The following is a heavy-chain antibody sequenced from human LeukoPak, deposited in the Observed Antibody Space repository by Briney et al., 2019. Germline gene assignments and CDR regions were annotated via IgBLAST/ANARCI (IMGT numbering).Heavy chain of an antibody. J-gene: IGHJ5*02. D-gene: IGHD4-11*01. CDR3: ARVRGTPDYTNWFDP. V-gene: IGHV4-4*07. CDR2: IYTSGST. CDR1: GGSISSYY. Sequence: SETLSLTCTVSGGSISSYYWSWIRQPAGKGLEWIGRIYTSGSTNYNPSLKSRVTMSVDTSKNQFSLKLSSVTAADTAVYYCARVRGTPDYTNWFDPWGQGTLVTVSS.